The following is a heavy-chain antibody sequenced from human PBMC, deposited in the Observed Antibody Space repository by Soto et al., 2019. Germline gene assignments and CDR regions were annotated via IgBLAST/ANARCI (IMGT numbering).Heavy chain of an antibody. V-gene: IGHV3-74*01. CDR2: INDYGTTI. CDR3: ARGGLDPFDY. D-gene: IGHD1-1*01. Sequence: EVQLVESGGGLVQSGGSLRLSCAASGFTLGNYWMHWVRQAPGKGLVWVSRINDYGTTINYAESVEGRFIISRDDAKSEVYLQMNNLRAEDSAVYYCARGGLDPFDYWGQGAVVTVSS. J-gene: IGHJ4*02. CDR1: GFTLGNYW.